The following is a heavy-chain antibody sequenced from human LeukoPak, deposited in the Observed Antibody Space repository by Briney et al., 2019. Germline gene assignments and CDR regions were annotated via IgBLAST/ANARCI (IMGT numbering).Heavy chain of an antibody. CDR1: GFTFSSYS. J-gene: IGHJ1*01. CDR3: AREPFEQQLGAEYFQH. Sequence: PGGSLRLSCAASGFTFSSYSMNWVRQAPGKGLEWVSYISSSSSIIYYADSVKGRFTISRDNAKNSLYLQMNSLRAEDTAVYYCAREPFEQQLGAEYFQHWGQGTLVTVSS. V-gene: IGHV3-48*01. D-gene: IGHD6-13*01. CDR2: ISSSSSII.